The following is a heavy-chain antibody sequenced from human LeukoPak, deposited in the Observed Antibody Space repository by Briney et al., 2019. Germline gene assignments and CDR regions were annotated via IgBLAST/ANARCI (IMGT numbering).Heavy chain of an antibody. CDR2: INGDGSNT. CDR1: GFTFSNHW. CDR3: ARMVSSGDPIDG. J-gene: IGHJ4*02. V-gene: IGHV3-74*01. Sequence: HPGGSLRLSCAASGFTFSNHWMQWVRQAPGKGLVWVSSINGDGSNTKYADSVKGRFTISRDNAKNTMCLQMSSLRAEDTAVYYCARMVSSGDPIDGWGQGALVTVSS. D-gene: IGHD2-21*02.